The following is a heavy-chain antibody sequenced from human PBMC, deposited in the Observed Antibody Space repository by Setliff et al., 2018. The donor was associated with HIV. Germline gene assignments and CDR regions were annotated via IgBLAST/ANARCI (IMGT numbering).Heavy chain of an antibody. CDR2: FYFGRTT. Sequence: SETLSLTCTVSGGSVYTDSYYWGWVRQPPGKGLEWIGTFYFGRTTYYNPSLESRVTLSVDTAKNQLSLNLTSVTADDTAIYYCARRRLVGYSFDYWGQGALVTVSS. D-gene: IGHD6-25*01. CDR1: GGSVYTDSYY. J-gene: IGHJ4*02. V-gene: IGHV4-39*01. CDR3: ARRRLVGYSFDY.